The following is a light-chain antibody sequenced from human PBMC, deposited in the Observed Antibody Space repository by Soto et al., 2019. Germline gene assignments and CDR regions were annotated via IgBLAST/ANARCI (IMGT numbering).Light chain of an antibody. Sequence: DIQLTQSPSFLSASVVDRVTITCRASQGINNYLGWYQQKPGKAPKLLIYAASTLQSGVPSRFSGSGSGTEFTLTISSLQPEDFANYYCQQLNSYPITFGPGTKVDI. CDR3: QQLNSYPIT. CDR2: AAS. V-gene: IGKV1-9*01. J-gene: IGKJ3*01. CDR1: QGINNY.